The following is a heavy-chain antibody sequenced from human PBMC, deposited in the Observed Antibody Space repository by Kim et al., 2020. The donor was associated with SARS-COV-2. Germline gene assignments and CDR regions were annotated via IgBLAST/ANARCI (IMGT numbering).Heavy chain of an antibody. J-gene: IGHJ4*02. Sequence: LKSRVTISVDTSKNQFSLKLSSVTAADTAVYYCARRSRITMVRGVYYFDYWGQGTLVTVSS. D-gene: IGHD3-10*01. CDR3: ARRSRITMVRGVYYFDY. V-gene: IGHV4-34*01.